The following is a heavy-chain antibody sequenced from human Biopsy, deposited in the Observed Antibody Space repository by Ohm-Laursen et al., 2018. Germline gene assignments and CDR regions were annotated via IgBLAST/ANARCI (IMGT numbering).Heavy chain of an antibody. Sequence: SVKVSCKASGYTFAGYYLHWVRQAPGHGLEWMGWINPNSGNANYAQSFQGRLTVTRDTSISTAYMELTSLRFDDTAIYYCARVPAYPSIDGYYGLDLWGQGTTVIVSS. V-gene: IGHV1-2*02. J-gene: IGHJ6*02. D-gene: IGHD3-9*01. CDR2: INPNSGNA. CDR1: GYTFAGYY. CDR3: ARVPAYPSIDGYYGLDL.